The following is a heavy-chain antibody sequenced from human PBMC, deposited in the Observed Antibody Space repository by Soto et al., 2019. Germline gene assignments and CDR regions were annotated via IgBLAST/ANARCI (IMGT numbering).Heavy chain of an antibody. V-gene: IGHV3-23*01. CDR1: GFTFSSYA. J-gene: IGHJ4*02. Sequence: GGSLRLSCAASGFTFSSYAMSWVRRAPGKGLEWVPAISGSGGSTYYADSVKGRFTISRDNSKNTLYLQMNSLRAEDTAVYYCAKGGSGYPFDYWGQGTLVTVSS. CDR3: AKGGSGYPFDY. D-gene: IGHD3-22*01. CDR2: ISGSGGST.